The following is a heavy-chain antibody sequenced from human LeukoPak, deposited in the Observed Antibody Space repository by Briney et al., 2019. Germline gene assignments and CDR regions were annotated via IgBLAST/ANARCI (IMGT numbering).Heavy chain of an antibody. D-gene: IGHD3-10*01. CDR3: ARDVRRGGSFDY. CDR2: ISAYNGNT. Sequence: ASVKVSCKASGYTFTSYGIGWVRQAPGQGLEWMGWISAYNGNTNYAQKLQGRVTMTTDTSTSTAYMELRSLRSDDTAVYYCARDVRRGGSFDYWGQGTLVTVSS. CDR1: GYTFTSYG. V-gene: IGHV1-18*01. J-gene: IGHJ4*02.